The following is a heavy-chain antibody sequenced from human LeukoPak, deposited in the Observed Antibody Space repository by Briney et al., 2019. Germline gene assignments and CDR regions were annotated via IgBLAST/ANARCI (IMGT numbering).Heavy chain of an antibody. CDR2: IRYDGSNK. CDR3: AKDRSMTGNNDAFDI. J-gene: IGHJ3*02. CDR1: GFTFSTYG. V-gene: IGHV3-30*02. D-gene: IGHD1-20*01. Sequence: PGRSLRLSCAASGFTFSTYGMHWVRQAPGKGLEWVAGIRYDGSNKNYADSVKGRFTISRDNSKNTLYLQMNSLRDEDTAVYYCAKDRSMTGNNDAFDIWGQGTMVTVSS.